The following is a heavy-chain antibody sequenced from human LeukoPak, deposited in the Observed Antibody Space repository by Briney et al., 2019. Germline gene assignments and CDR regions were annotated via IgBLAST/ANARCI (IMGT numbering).Heavy chain of an antibody. J-gene: IGHJ2*01. D-gene: IGHD1-26*01. CDR3: ASLGSYYTYFDL. Sequence: SETLSLTCTVPGGSISSSSYYWGWIRQPPGKGLEWIGSIYYSGSTYYNPSLKSRVTISVDTSKNQFSLKLSSVTAADTAVYYCASLGSYYTYFDLWGRGTLVTVSS. CDR1: GGSISSSSYY. CDR2: IYYSGST. V-gene: IGHV4-39*07.